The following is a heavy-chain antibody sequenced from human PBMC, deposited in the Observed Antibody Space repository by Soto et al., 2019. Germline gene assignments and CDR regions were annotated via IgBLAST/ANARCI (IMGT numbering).Heavy chain of an antibody. CDR1: GGTFSNYG. V-gene: IGHV1-69*12. J-gene: IGHJ6*02. D-gene: IGHD3-22*01. CDR2: IVPIFGA. CDR3: AREGSDYEGSGYYQGHV. Sequence: QVQLVQTGGEVKKPGSSVKVSCKSSGGTFSNYGFSWVRQAPGQGCECMGVIVPIFGAEHPQKFQGRVTITADESTNTVLLELRGLRSEDTAVYYCAREGSDYEGSGYYQGHVWGQGTTVTVSS.